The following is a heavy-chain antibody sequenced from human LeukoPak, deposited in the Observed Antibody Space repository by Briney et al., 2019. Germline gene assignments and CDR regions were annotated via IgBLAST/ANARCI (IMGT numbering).Heavy chain of an antibody. J-gene: IGHJ5*01. CDR2: INAGNGNT. Sequence: ASVTVSCKASGYSFTSYAMHWVRQAPGQRLEWMGWINAGNGNTKYSQKFQGRVTITRDTSASTAYMELSSLRSEDTALYYCARDGSGWANWFDSWGQGTLVTVSS. V-gene: IGHV1-3*01. CDR3: ARDGSGWANWFDS. D-gene: IGHD6-19*01. CDR1: GYSFTSYA.